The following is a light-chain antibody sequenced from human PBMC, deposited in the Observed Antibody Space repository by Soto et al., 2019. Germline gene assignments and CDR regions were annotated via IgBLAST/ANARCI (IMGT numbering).Light chain of an antibody. Sequence: QSVLTQPPSVSGAPGQRVTISCTGSSSNIGAGYDVHWYQQLPGTAPKLLIYGNSNRPSGVPDRFSGSKSGTSASLAITGLQAEDEADYSCQSYDSSSSEGVFGGGTKLTVL. CDR1: SSNIGAGYD. V-gene: IGLV1-40*01. CDR2: GNS. J-gene: IGLJ2*01. CDR3: QSYDSSSSEGV.